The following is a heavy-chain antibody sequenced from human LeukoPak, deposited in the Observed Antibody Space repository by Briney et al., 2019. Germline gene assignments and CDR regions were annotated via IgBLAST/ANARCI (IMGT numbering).Heavy chain of an antibody. J-gene: IGHJ4*02. CDR2: ISSSSSYI. CDR3: ANAMHRGVITLPFDC. Sequence: PGGSLRLSYAASGFTFSSYSMNCVRQAPGKGLEWVSSISSSSSYIYYADSVKGRFTISRDNAKNSLYLQMNSLRADDTAVYYCANAMHRGVITLPFDCWGQGTLVTVSS. V-gene: IGHV3-21*01. D-gene: IGHD3-10*01. CDR1: GFTFSSYS.